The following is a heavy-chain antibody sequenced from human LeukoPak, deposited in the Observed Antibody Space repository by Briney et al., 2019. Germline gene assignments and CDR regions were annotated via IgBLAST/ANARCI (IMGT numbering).Heavy chain of an antibody. Sequence: GGSLRLSCAASGFTFSSYAMIWVRQAPGEGLEWVSGISGSGDSTYYADSVKGRFTISRDNSKNTLYLQMNSLRAEDTAVYYCAKDSNWGPLYYFDYWGQGTLVTVSS. J-gene: IGHJ4*02. CDR2: ISGSGDST. CDR1: GFTFSSYA. V-gene: IGHV3-23*01. D-gene: IGHD7-27*01. CDR3: AKDSNWGPLYYFDY.